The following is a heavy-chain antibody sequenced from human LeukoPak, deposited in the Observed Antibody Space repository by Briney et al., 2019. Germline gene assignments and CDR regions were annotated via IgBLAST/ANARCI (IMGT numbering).Heavy chain of an antibody. V-gene: IGHV1-2*02. CDR2: INPNSGGT. Sequence: ASVKVSCKASGYTFTGYYMHWVRQAPGQGLEWMGWINPNSGGTNYAQEFQGRVTMTRDTSISTAYMELSRLRSDDTAVYYCARIYPDLYYYYYGMDVWGQGTTVTVSS. CDR3: ARIYPDLYYYYYGMDV. J-gene: IGHJ6*02. CDR1: GYTFTGYY. D-gene: IGHD1-14*01.